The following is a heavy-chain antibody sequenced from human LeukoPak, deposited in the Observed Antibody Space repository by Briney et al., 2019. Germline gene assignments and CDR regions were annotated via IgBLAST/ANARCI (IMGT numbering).Heavy chain of an antibody. CDR3: ARGPIDGSYYYYGMDV. J-gene: IGHJ6*02. D-gene: IGHD2-15*01. CDR1: GGSISSYY. CDR2: IYTSGST. V-gene: IGHV4-4*07. Sequence: SETLSLTCTVSGGSISSYYWSWIRQPAGKGVEWIGRIYTSGSTNYNPSLKSRVTMSVDTSKNQFSLKLSSVTAADTAVYYCARGPIDGSYYYYGMDVWGQGTTVTVSS.